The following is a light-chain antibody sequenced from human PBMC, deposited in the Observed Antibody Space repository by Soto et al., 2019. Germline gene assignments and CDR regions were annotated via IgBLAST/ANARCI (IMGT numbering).Light chain of an antibody. CDR2: DAS. Sequence: DIQMTQSPSTLSASVGDRVTITCRASQTVSSWLAWYQQKPGKAPKLLIYDASSLESGVPSRFSGSGSGTEFTLPISSLQPDEFATYYCQQYNRFLLTFGGGTKVEIK. V-gene: IGKV1-5*01. CDR1: QTVSSW. CDR3: QQYNRFLLT. J-gene: IGKJ4*01.